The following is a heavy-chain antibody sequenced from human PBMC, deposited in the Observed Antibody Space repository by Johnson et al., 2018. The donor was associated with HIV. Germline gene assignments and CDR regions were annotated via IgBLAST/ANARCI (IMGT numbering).Heavy chain of an antibody. Sequence: VQLVESGGGLVQPGGSLRLSCAASGFTFNKYWMSWVQQAPGKGLEWVANIKQAGSERYYVDSVKGRFTISRDNAKNSLSLQMDSLRAEDTAVYYCAKVAVATAAGGVALDIWGPGTMVIVSS. CDR3: AKVAVATAAGGVALDI. D-gene: IGHD6-13*01. CDR1: GFTFNKYW. J-gene: IGHJ3*02. V-gene: IGHV3-7*01. CDR2: IKQAGSER.